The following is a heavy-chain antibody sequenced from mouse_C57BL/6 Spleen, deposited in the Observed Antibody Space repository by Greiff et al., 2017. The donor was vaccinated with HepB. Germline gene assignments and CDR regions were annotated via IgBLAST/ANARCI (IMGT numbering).Heavy chain of an antibody. D-gene: IGHD1-1*01. CDR1: GFTFSSYT. CDR2: ISGGGGNT. Sequence: EVQGVESGGGLVKPGGSLKLSCAASGFTFSSYTMSWVRQTPEKRLEWVATISGGGGNTYYPDSVKGRFTISRDNAKNTLYLQMSSLRSEDTALYYCARHANYGSSHWYFDVWGTGTTVTVSS. J-gene: IGHJ1*03. V-gene: IGHV5-9*01. CDR3: ARHANYGSSHWYFDV.